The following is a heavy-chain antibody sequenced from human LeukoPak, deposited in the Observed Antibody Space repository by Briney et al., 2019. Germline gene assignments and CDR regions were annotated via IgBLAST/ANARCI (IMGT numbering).Heavy chain of an antibody. Sequence: SGPTLVKPTPTLTLTCTFSGFSLTTSGVGVGWIRQPPGKALEWLALIYWNDDKRYSPSLKSRLTITKDTTKNQVVLTMTNMDPVDTATYYCAHRQNSVYGWFGAHNWFDPWGQGTLVTVSS. CDR1: GFSLTTSGVG. CDR2: IYWNDDK. CDR3: AHRQNSVYGWFGAHNWFDP. V-gene: IGHV2-5*01. J-gene: IGHJ5*02. D-gene: IGHD3-10*01.